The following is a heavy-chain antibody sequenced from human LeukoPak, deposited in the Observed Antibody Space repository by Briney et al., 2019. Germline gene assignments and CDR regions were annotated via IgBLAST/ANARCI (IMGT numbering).Heavy chain of an antibody. D-gene: IGHD1-26*01. Sequence: GGSLRLSCAASGFTFSNHGMHWVRQAPGKGLEWVANIKKDGSEMYYVDSVKGRFTISRDNAKNSLYLQMNSLRADDTAVYHCARQETSSYNGAFDIWGQGTMVTVSS. V-gene: IGHV3-7*01. CDR3: ARQETSSYNGAFDI. CDR2: IKKDGSEM. J-gene: IGHJ3*02. CDR1: GFTFSNHG.